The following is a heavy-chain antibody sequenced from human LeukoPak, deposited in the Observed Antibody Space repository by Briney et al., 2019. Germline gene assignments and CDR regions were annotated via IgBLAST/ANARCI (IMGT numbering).Heavy chain of an antibody. CDR3: ARYVVVTAYFDY. D-gene: IGHD2-21*02. V-gene: IGHV4-61*01. Sequence: PSETLSLTCTVSGGSVSSGSYYWSWIRQTPGRGLEWIGYIYYSGSTNYNPSLKSRVTISVDTSKNQFSLKLSSVTAADTAVYYCARYVVVTAYFDYWGQGTLVTVSS. CDR2: IYYSGST. J-gene: IGHJ4*02. CDR1: GGSVSSGSYY.